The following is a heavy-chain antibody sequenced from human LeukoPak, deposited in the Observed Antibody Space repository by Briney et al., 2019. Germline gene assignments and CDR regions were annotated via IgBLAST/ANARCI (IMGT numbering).Heavy chain of an antibody. D-gene: IGHD1-26*01. CDR1: GGTFSSYT. V-gene: IGHV1-69*04. CDR2: IIPILGIA. J-gene: IGHJ4*02. CDR3: ARDQKSIVGAWGLDY. Sequence: GASVKVSCKASGGTFSSYTISRVRQAPGQGLEWMGRIIPILGIANYAQKFQGRVTITADKSTSTAYMELSSLRSEDTAVYYCARDQKSIVGAWGLDYWGQGTLVTVSS.